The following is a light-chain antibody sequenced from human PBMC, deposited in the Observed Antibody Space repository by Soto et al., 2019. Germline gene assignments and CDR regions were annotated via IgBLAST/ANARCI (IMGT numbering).Light chain of an antibody. V-gene: IGKV1-33*01. J-gene: IGKJ4*01. CDR3: QQYNSYPLT. CDR2: DAS. CDR1: QAITKY. Sequence: IEMTQSPSSLSASLGDRVTITCQASQAITKYLNWYQQKPGKAPKLLIFDASNLETGVPSRFSGSGSGTDFTFTISSLQPEDIATYYCQQYNSYPLTFGGGTKVDIK.